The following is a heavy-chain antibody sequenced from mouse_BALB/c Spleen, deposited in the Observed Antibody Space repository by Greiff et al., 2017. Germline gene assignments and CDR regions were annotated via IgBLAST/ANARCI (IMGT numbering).Heavy chain of an antibody. Sequence: VQLKQSGPELVKPGASVKISCKASGYSFTGYYMHWVKQSHVKSLEWIGRINPYNGATSYNQNFKDKASLTVDKSSSTAYMELHSLTSEDSAVYYCARENYGNQGAWFAYWGQGTLVTVSA. CDR2: INPYNGAT. D-gene: IGHD2-1*01. CDR1: GYSFTGYY. J-gene: IGHJ3*01. V-gene: IGHV1-31*01. CDR3: ARENYGNQGAWFAY.